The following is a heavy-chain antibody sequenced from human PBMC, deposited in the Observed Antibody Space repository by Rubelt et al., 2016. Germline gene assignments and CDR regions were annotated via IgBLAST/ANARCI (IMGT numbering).Heavy chain of an antibody. Sequence: QVQLQQWGAGLLKPSETLSLTCAVYGGSFSGYYWSWIRQPPGKGLEWIGEINHSGSTNYNPSLKSRVTISVETSKNQFSLKLSSVTAADTAVYYCARRRRYSGSSYWYFDLWGRGTLVTVSS. D-gene: IGHD1-26*01. J-gene: IGHJ2*01. CDR3: ARRRRYSGSSYWYFDL. CDR1: GGSFSGYY. V-gene: IGHV4-34*01. CDR2: INHSGST.